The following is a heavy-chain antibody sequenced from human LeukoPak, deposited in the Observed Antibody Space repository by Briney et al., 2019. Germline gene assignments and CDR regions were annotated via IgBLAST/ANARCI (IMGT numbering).Heavy chain of an antibody. CDR2: INSDGSTT. Sequence: GGSLRLSCAASGFSFSSSWMHWVRQAPGTGLVWVSRINSDGSTTNYADSVKGRFTISRDNAMSTLYLQMNSLRAEDTAVYYCARDFGPYGMDVWGQGTTVTVSS. V-gene: IGHV3-74*01. J-gene: IGHJ6*02. CDR3: ARDFGPYGMDV. CDR1: GFSFSSSW. D-gene: IGHD3-16*01.